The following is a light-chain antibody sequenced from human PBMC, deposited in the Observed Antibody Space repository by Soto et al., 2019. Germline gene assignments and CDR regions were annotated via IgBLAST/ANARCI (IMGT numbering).Light chain of an antibody. CDR1: GSNIGSNA. Sequence: QSVLTQPPSASGTPGQRITISCSGAGSNIGSNAVTWYQQLPRTAPRLLIYTNNQRPSGVPDRFSGSRSGTSASLAISGLQPGDEADYYCATWDDILNGYVFGTGTNVTVL. CDR2: TNN. V-gene: IGLV1-44*01. J-gene: IGLJ1*01. CDR3: ATWDDILNGYV.